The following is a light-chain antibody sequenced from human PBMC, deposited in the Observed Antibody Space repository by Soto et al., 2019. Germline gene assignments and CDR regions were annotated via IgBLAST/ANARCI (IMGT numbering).Light chain of an antibody. Sequence: EIVLTQSPGTLSLSPGERATLSCRASQSFSNNYLAWYQQKPGQAPRLLIYGASSRATGIPDRFSGSGSGTDFTLEISSLEPEDFAVYYCQQRSNWPRLTFGGGTKVDIK. CDR2: GAS. J-gene: IGKJ4*01. CDR1: QSFSNNY. CDR3: QQRSNWPRLT. V-gene: IGKV3D-20*02.